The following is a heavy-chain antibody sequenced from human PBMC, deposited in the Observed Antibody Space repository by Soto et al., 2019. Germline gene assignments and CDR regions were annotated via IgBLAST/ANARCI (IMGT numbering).Heavy chain of an antibody. Sequence: SETLSLTCTVSGGSISSGAFSWSWIRQPPGRGLEWIGYIYHSGSTYYIPSLRSRVAISMDRAKNQFSLPLSSVTAQDTAVFFFAWVRYSDNWHGLFDFWARGTSVTGSS. J-gene: IGHJ4*02. CDR1: GGSISSGAFS. CDR3: AWVRYSDNWHGLFDF. CDR2: IYHSGST. V-gene: IGHV4-30-2*01. D-gene: IGHD4-4*01.